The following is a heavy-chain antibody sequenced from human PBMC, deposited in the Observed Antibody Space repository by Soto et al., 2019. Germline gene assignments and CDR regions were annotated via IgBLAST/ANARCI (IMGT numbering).Heavy chain of an antibody. J-gene: IGHJ5*02. CDR3: ASQPRTSGLTYRKGGRNWFDP. CDR2: INHSGST. Sequence: QVQLQQWGAGLLKPSETLSLTCAVYGGSFSGYYWSWVRQPPGRGLEWIGEINHSGSTNYNPSRKRRVTISVDTSKNQFSLKRSSVTAAGTEVYSCASQPRTSGLTYRKGGRNWFDPWGKGTLVTVSS. D-gene: IGHD3-16*01. CDR1: GGSFSGYY. V-gene: IGHV4-34*01.